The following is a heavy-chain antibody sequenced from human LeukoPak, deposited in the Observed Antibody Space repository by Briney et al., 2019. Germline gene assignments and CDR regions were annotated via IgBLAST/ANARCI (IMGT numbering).Heavy chain of an antibody. CDR1: EFTFSSYW. J-gene: IGHJ4*02. Sequence: PGGSLRLSCAASEFTFSSYWMSWVRQAPGKGLEWVANIKQDGSEKYYVDSVKGRFTISRDNAKNSLYLQMNSLRAEDTAVYYCAREDIIAVAGPSIDYWGQGTLVTVSS. D-gene: IGHD6-19*01. CDR2: IKQDGSEK. V-gene: IGHV3-7*01. CDR3: AREDIIAVAGPSIDY.